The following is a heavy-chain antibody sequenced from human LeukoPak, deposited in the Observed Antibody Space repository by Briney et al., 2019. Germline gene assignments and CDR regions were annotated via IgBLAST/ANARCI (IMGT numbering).Heavy chain of an antibody. J-gene: IGHJ6*02. CDR3: ARALTKYDFWSGYYTPTVMDV. CDR1: GGSISSGDYY. D-gene: IGHD3-3*01. Sequence: SETLSLTCTVSGGSISSGDYYWSWIRQPPEKGLEWIGYIYYSGSTYYNLSLKSRVTISVDTSKNQFSLKLSSVTAADTAVYYCARALTKYDFWSGYYTPTVMDVWGQGTTVTVSS. CDR2: IYYSGST. V-gene: IGHV4-30-4*01.